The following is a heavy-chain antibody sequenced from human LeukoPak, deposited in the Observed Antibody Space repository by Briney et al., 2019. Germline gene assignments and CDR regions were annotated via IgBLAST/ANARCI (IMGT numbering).Heavy chain of an antibody. CDR3: AELGITMIGGV. J-gene: IGHJ6*04. D-gene: IGHD3-10*02. V-gene: IGHV3-48*03. CDR2: ISSIGSTI. CDR1: GFTFSSYE. Sequence: GRSLRLSCAPSGFTFSSYEMNWVRPAPGKGLEWVSYISSIGSTIYYADSVKGRFTISRDNAKNSLYLQMNSLRAEDTAVYYCAELGITMIGGVWGKGTTVTISS.